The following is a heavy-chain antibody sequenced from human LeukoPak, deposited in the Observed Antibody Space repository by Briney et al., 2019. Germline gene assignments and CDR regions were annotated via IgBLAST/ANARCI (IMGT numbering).Heavy chain of an antibody. CDR3: VRDFTF. CDR2: ITRDGPRI. Sequence: EGSLRLSCAASGFTFSTSDMIWVRQAPGMGLEWLSTITRDGPRIYYAGSVQGRFTISRDNAKNSVYLQMNGLRAEDTAIYYCVRDFTFWGQGTLVSVSS. J-gene: IGHJ4*02. CDR1: GFTFSTSD. D-gene: IGHD2/OR15-2a*01. V-gene: IGHV3-21*01.